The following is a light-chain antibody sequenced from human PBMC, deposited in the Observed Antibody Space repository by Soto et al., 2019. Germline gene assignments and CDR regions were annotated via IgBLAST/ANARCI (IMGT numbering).Light chain of an antibody. Sequence: QSALSQPASKSGSPGQSITIPCTGASSDIGVYNYVSWYQHHPGKAPKLLISEVNIRPSGLSDRFSASKAANTASLTISGLQPEDEAYYYCSCLSTTSTPIVFGTGNKLTVL. J-gene: IGLJ1*01. CDR2: EVN. V-gene: IGLV2-14*01. CDR3: SCLSTTSTPIV. CDR1: SSDIGVYNY.